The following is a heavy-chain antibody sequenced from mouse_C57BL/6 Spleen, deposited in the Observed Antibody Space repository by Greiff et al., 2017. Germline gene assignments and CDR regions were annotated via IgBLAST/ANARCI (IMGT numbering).Heavy chain of an antibody. J-gene: IGHJ3*01. CDR1: GYSFTDYN. Sequence: LPQSGPELVKPGALVKISCKASGYSFTDYNMNWVKQSNGKSLEWIGVINPNYGTTSYNKKFKGKATLTVDQSSSTAYMQLNTLTSEDAAVYYCARGYGSSYVGFADWGQGTLVTVSA. V-gene: IGHV1-39*01. D-gene: IGHD1-1*01. CDR3: ARGYGSSYVGFAD. CDR2: INPNYGTT.